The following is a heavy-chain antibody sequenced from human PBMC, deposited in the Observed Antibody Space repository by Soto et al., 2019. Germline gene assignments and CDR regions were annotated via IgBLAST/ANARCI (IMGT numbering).Heavy chain of an antibody. D-gene: IGHD6-13*01. J-gene: IGHJ4*02. CDR2: ISYDVSNK. Sequence: GGSLRLSCAASGFTFSRYAMHWVRHAPGKGLEWVALISYDVSNKYYADSVKGRFTISRDNSRNTLYLQMNSLRAEDTAVYYWAISGYIRASLDYWGPETLVTVAS. CDR3: AISGYIRASLDY. V-gene: IGHV3-30*14. CDR1: GFTFSRYA.